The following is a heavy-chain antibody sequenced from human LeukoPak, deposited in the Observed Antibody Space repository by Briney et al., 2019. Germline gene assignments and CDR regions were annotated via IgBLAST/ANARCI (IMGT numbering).Heavy chain of an antibody. V-gene: IGHV4-59*08. D-gene: IGHD2-2*01. CDR2: IYYSGST. CDR3: ARYCSSTSCYSRGDY. J-gene: IGHJ4*02. CDR1: GGSISSYY. Sequence: KPSETLSLTCTVSGGSISSYYWSWIRQPPGKGLEWIGYIYYSGSTNYNPSLKSRVTISVDTSKNQFSLKLSSVTAADTAVYYCARYCSSTSCYSRGDYWGQGTLVTVSS.